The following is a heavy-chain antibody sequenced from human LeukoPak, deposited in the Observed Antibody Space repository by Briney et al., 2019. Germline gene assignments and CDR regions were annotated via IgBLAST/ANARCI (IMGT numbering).Heavy chain of an antibody. CDR1: GFDFSRYV. CDR3: ARGNLYTAATIEDY. CDR2: ISPEGYMK. Sequence: PGGSLRLSCAASGFDFSRYVMHWVRQGPGKGLEWVAVISPEGYMKDYADSVKGRFTVSRGNSKNTVYLQMNSLSAEDTSRYYCARGNLYTAATIEDYWGQGTLVTVSS. D-gene: IGHD3-16*01. J-gene: IGHJ4*02. V-gene: IGHV3-30-3*01.